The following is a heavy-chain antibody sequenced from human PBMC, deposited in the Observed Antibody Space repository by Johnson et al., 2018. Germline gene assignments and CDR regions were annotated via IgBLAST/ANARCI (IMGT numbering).Heavy chain of an antibody. J-gene: IGHJ6*02. CDR2: INPSGGST. V-gene: IGHV1-46*01. Sequence: QVQLVESGAEVKKPGASVKVSCKASGYTFTSYYMHWVRQAPGQGLEWMGIINPSGGSTSYAQKFQGRVTMTRETSTSTVYMELSSLRSEDTAVYYCARDLKVDVYPTIWYGMDVWGQGTTVTVSS. CDR3: ARDLKVDVYPTIWYGMDV. CDR1: GYTFTSYY. D-gene: IGHD3-3*01.